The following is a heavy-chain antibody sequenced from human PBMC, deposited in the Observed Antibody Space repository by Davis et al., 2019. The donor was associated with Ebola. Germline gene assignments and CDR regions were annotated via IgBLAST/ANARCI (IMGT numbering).Heavy chain of an antibody. V-gene: IGHV3-21*01. J-gene: IGHJ6*02. Sequence: GESLKISCAASGFTFSTYSMSWVRQAPGKGLEWVSSISSDSDYIYYADSAKGRFTISRDNAKNSLYLQMNSLGAEDTAVYYCARDLKQPPPSYYYGMDVWGQGTTVTVSS. D-gene: IGHD6-13*01. CDR3: ARDLKQPPPSYYYGMDV. CDR1: GFTFSTYS. CDR2: ISSDSDYI.